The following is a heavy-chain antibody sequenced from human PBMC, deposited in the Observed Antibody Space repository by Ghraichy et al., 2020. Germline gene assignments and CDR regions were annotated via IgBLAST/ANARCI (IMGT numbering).Heavy chain of an antibody. V-gene: IGHV3-30*02. D-gene: IGHD2-15*01. CDR1: GFTFRDYG. Sequence: GESLNISCAASGFTFRDYGMHWVRQAPGKGLEWLTFIRFDGSKTYYADSVKGRYTISRDNSKNTLYLQMSSLKTEDTAVYYCVKMELGAGSMSDYWGQGTLVTVSS. CDR2: IRFDGSKT. CDR3: VKMELGAGSMSDY. J-gene: IGHJ4*02.